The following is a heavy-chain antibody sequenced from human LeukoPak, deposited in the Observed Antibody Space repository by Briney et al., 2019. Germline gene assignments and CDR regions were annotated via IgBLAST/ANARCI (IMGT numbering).Heavy chain of an antibody. D-gene: IGHD6-19*01. CDR2: IYYSGST. Sequence: SETLSLTCTVSGSSISSGGYYWSWIRQHPGKGLEWIGYIYYSGSTYYNPSLKSRVTISVDTSKNQFSLKLSSVTAADTAVYYCARDTSSGFGWFDPWGQGTLVTVSS. CDR3: ARDTSSGFGWFDP. V-gene: IGHV4-31*03. J-gene: IGHJ5*02. CDR1: GSSISSGGYY.